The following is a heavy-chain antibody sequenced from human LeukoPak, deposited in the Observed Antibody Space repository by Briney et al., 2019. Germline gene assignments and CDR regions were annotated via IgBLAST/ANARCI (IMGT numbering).Heavy chain of an antibody. CDR3: AKTLSSYDFWSGYPNSAYFDY. CDR2: ISGSGGST. Sequence: GGSLRLSCAASGFTFSSYAMSWVRQAPGKGLEWVSAISGSGGSTYYADSVKGRFTIPRDNSKNTLYLQMNSLRAEDTAVYYCAKTLSSYDFWSGYPNSAYFDYWGQGTLVTVSS. V-gene: IGHV3-23*01. D-gene: IGHD3-3*01. CDR1: GFTFSSYA. J-gene: IGHJ4*02.